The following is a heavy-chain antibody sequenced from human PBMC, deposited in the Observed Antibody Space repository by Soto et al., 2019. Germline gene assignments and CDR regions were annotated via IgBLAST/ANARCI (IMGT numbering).Heavy chain of an antibody. CDR1: GFTFSSYA. D-gene: IGHD3-22*01. Sequence: SGGSLRLSCAASGFTFSSYAMHWVRQAPGKGLEWVALISYDGSVKDYADSVKGRFTISIDNSRNTLFLQMNSLRAEDTAVYYCARDYYKYYDSSGYYRSPAYWGQGTLVTVSS. CDR2: ISYDGSVK. V-gene: IGHV3-30-3*01. CDR3: ARDYYKYYDSSGYYRSPAY. J-gene: IGHJ4*02.